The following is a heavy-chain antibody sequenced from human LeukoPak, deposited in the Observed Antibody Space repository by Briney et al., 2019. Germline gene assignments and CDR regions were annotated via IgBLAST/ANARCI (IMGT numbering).Heavy chain of an antibody. D-gene: IGHD6-6*01. V-gene: IGHV3-23*01. CDR2: ISGGGGTP. CDR3: AKDAPTSSNYMDV. CDR1: VFTLSGYA. Sequence: GGSLRLSCAASVFTLSGYAMCGVRQAPGRGLWWGSAISGGGGTPYYADSVQGRFTISRDKSQNTLYLQKNSLRAQGTAVYYCAKDAPTSSNYMDVWGKEATVTVSS. J-gene: IGHJ6*03.